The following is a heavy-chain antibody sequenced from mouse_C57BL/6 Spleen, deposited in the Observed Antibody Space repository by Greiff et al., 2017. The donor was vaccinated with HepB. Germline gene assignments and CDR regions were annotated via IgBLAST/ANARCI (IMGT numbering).Heavy chain of an antibody. CDR1: GYTFTSYW. CDR2: IDPSDSET. V-gene: IGHV1-52*01. J-gene: IGHJ3*01. CDR3: ARDNYGSSYGGFAY. Sequence: QVQLQQSGAELVRPGSSVKLSCKASGYTFTSYWMHWVKQRPIQGLEWIGNIDPSDSETHYNQKFKDKATLTGDKSSSTAYMQLSSLTSEDSAVSFCARDNYGSSYGGFAYWGQGTLVTVSA. D-gene: IGHD1-1*01.